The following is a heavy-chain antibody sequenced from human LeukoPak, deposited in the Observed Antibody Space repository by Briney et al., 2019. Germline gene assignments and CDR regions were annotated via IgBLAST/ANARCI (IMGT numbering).Heavy chain of an antibody. CDR1: GGTFSSYA. V-gene: IGHV1-69*13. CDR2: IIPIFGTA. J-gene: IGHJ6*03. CDR3: ARAYCGGDCYPVTYYYYCMDV. Sequence: SVKVSCKASGGTFSSYAISWVRQAPGQGLEWMGGIIPIFGTANHAQKFQGRVTITADESTSTAYMELSSLRSEDTAVYYCARAYCGGDCYPVTYYYYCMDVWGKGTTVTVSS. D-gene: IGHD2-21*01.